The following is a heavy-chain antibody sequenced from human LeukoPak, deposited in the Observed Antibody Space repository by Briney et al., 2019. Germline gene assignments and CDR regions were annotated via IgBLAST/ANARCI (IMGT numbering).Heavy chain of an antibody. Sequence: PGGSLRLSCAASGFTFSSYGMSWVRQAPGKGLEWVSTISGSGASTYYADSVKGRFTISRDNAKKSLYLQMNSLRAEDTAVYYCARDADTAMVTGRFDKWGQGTLVTVSS. CDR2: ISGSGAST. J-gene: IGHJ4*02. V-gene: IGHV3-23*01. D-gene: IGHD5-18*01. CDR1: GFTFSSYG. CDR3: ARDADTAMVTGRFDK.